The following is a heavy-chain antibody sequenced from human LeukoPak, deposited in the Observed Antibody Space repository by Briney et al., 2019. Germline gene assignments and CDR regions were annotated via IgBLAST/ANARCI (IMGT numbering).Heavy chain of an antibody. CDR1: GGSISTYY. J-gene: IGHJ5*02. Sequence: SETLSLTCTVSGGSISTYYWSWIRQPPGKGLEWSGYIHYSGSTNYNPSLKSRVTISVDTSKNQFSLKLSSVTAADTAVYYCAIQAAGRGWTNWFDPWGQGTVVTVSS. CDR3: AIQAAGRGWTNWFDP. V-gene: IGHV4-59*08. CDR2: IHYSGST. D-gene: IGHD6-13*01.